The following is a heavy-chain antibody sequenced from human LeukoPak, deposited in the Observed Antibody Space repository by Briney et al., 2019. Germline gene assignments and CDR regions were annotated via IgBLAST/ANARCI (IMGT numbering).Heavy chain of an antibody. Sequence: GESLKISCKGSGYSFTSYWIGWVRQMPGKGLEWMGIIYPGDSDTRYGPSFQGQVTISADKSISTAYLQWSSLKASDTAMYYCARLKAEGSERDYYYYYYMDVWGKGTTVTVSS. V-gene: IGHV5-51*01. J-gene: IGHJ6*03. CDR3: ARLKAEGSERDYYYYYYMDV. CDR1: GYSFTSYW. D-gene: IGHD1-26*01. CDR2: IYPGDSDT.